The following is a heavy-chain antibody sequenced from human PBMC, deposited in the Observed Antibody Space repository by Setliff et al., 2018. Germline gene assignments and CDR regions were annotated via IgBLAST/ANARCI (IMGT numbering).Heavy chain of an antibody. CDR3: ARDGGEY. V-gene: IGHV3-48*03. CDR2: ITKSGTDR. D-gene: IGHD3-16*01. Sequence: LRLSCVASGFNFRSYEMNWVRQAPGKGLEWVAYITKSGTDRYYADSVEGRFTVSRDNARGSLYLQTNSLRAEDTAVYYCARDGGEYWGQGTLVTSPQ. CDR1: GFNFRSYE. J-gene: IGHJ4*02.